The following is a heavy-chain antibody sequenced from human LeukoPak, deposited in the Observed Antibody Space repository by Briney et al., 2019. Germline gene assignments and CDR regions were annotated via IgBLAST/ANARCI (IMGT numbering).Heavy chain of an antibody. V-gene: IGHV3-43D*03. CDR3: AKGSLLWSLSGDAFDI. D-gene: IGHD3-10*01. Sequence: GGSLRLSCAASGFTFDDYAMHWVRQAPGKGLEWVSLISWDGGSTYYADSVKGRFTISRDNSKNSLYLQMNSLRAEDTALYYCAKGSLLWSLSGDAFDIWGQGTMVTVSS. CDR2: ISWDGGST. CDR1: GFTFDDYA. J-gene: IGHJ3*02.